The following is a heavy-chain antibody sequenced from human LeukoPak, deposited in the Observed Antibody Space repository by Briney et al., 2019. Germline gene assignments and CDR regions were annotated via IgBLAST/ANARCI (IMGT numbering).Heavy chain of an antibody. CDR3: AREAAMVNFDY. V-gene: IGHV3-30*04. CDR1: GFTFSSYA. Sequence: GRSLRLSCAASGFTFSSYAMHWVRQAPGKGLEWVAVISYDGSNKYYADSVKGRFTISRGNSKNTLYLQMNSLRAEDTAVYYCAREAAMVNFDYWGQGTLVTVSS. CDR2: ISYDGSNK. J-gene: IGHJ4*02. D-gene: IGHD5-18*01.